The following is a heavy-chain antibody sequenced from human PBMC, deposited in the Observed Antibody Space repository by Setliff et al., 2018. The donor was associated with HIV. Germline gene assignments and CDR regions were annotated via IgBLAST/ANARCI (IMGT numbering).Heavy chain of an antibody. V-gene: IGHV3-20*04. CDR3: ARDIPFGDLLMLQAYMDV. Sequence: GGSLRLSCAASGFTFDDFGMSWVRQGPGKGLGWVSSINWNGGSTGYADSVKGRFTISRDNAKNSLYLQMNSLRAEDTALYYCARDIPFGDLLMLQAYMDVWGKGTTVTVSS. CDR2: INWNGGST. D-gene: IGHD3-10*01. J-gene: IGHJ6*04. CDR1: GFTFDDFG.